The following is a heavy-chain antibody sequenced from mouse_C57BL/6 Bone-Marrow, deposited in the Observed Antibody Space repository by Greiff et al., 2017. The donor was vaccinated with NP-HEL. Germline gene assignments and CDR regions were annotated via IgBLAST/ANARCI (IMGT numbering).Heavy chain of an antibody. CDR3: ARRDYYGSSFGFAY. CDR1: GFTFSDYG. V-gene: IGHV5-17*01. J-gene: IGHJ3*01. Sequence: EVQRVESGGGLVKPGGSLKLSCAASGFTFSDYGMHWVRQAPEKGLEWVAYISSGSSTIYYADKVKGRFTISRDNAKNTLFLQMTSLRSEDTAMYYCARRDYYGSSFGFAYWGQGTLVTVSA. D-gene: IGHD1-1*01. CDR2: ISSGSSTI.